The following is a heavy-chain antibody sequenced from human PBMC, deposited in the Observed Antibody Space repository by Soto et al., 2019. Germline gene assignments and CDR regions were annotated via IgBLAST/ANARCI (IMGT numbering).Heavy chain of an antibody. CDR2: ISYDGSNK. D-gene: IGHD3-10*01. CDR1: GFTFSSYG. Sequence: GGSLRLSCAASGFTFSSYGMHWVRQAPGKGLEWVAVISYDGSNKYYADSMKGRFTISRDNSKNTLYLQMNSLRAEDTAAYYCAKDLKRVLLWFGEGYYYGMDVWGQGTTVTVSS. V-gene: IGHV3-30*18. CDR3: AKDLKRVLLWFGEGYYYGMDV. J-gene: IGHJ6*02.